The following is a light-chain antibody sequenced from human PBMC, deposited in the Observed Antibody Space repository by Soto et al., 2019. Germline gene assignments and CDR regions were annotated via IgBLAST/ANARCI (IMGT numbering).Light chain of an antibody. CDR1: QSIGSW. Sequence: DIQMTQSPSTLSASVGDRVTITCRASQSIGSWLAWYQQKPGKAPKTLIYKASTLESGVPSRFSGSGSGTEFTLSISSLQPDDFATYYCQQYNSYPLTFGGGTKVEFK. CDR3: QQYNSYPLT. CDR2: KAS. J-gene: IGKJ4*01. V-gene: IGKV1-5*03.